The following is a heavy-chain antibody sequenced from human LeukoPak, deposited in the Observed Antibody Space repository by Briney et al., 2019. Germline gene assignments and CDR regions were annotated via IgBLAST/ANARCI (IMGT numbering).Heavy chain of an antibody. Sequence: GASVKVSCKASGYTFTSYGITWVRQAPGQGLEWMGWVSAYADNTNYVQRIQGRVTMTTDTSTSTAYMELRSLRSDDTAVYYCARDCIGCHGFDYWGQGILVTVSS. CDR1: GYTFTSYG. CDR3: ARDCIGCHGFDY. J-gene: IGHJ4*02. D-gene: IGHD2-15*01. V-gene: IGHV1-18*01. CDR2: VSAYADNT.